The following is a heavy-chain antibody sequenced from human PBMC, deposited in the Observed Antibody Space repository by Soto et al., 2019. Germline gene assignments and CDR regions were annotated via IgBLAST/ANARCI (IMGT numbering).Heavy chain of an antibody. CDR1: GFTFSTYN. V-gene: IGHV3-21*01. Sequence: EVLLVESAGGLVKPGGSLRLSCAASGFTFSTYNMNWVRQAPVKGLEWVSSINGRGNYIYYTDAVKGRFTISRDNAKTSLYLQMNSLRAEDTAVYYCAREDGIVGATSAFDYWGQGTLVTVSS. D-gene: IGHD1-26*01. CDR3: AREDGIVGATSAFDY. CDR2: INGRGNYI. J-gene: IGHJ4*02.